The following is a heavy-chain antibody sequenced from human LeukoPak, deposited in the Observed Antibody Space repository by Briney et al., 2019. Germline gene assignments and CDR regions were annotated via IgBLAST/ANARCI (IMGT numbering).Heavy chain of an antibody. D-gene: IGHD2-21*02. Sequence: HPGGSVRLSCAASGFTFSSHSMSWVRQPPREGLEWVAAISPTGDSTTYRDSVKGQFTISRDNSRNRLYLQMNTLTVEDTAIYYSARRLLTGGVTDFFDFWGQGALVTVSS. CDR3: ARRLLTGGVTDFFDF. CDR1: GFTFSSHS. J-gene: IGHJ4*02. CDR2: ISPTGDST. V-gene: IGHV3-23*01.